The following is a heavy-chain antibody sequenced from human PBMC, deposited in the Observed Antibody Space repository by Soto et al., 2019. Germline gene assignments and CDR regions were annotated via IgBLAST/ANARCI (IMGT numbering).Heavy chain of an antibody. CDR2: INVYNGNT. V-gene: IGHV1-18*01. D-gene: IGHD6-13*01. CDR1: GYSSTNYD. J-gene: IGHJ4*02. CDR3: AGGRLIGSWSIFDY. Sequence: ASVKVSCKASGYSSTNYDINWVRQAPGQGLEWMGWINVYNGNTNYAQKLQGRITMTTDTSTSTAYMELRSLRSDDTAVYYCAGGRLIGSWSIFDYWGQGALVTVSS.